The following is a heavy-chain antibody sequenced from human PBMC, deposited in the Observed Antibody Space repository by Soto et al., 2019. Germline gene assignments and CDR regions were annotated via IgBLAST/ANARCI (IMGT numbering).Heavy chain of an antibody. CDR3: ARTGGMAWFGDPKKAAWFDP. Sequence: SETLSLTCTVSGGSISSGGYYWSWIRQHPGKGLEWIGYIYYSGSTYYNPSLKSRVTISVDTSKNQFSLKLSSVTAADTAVYYCARTGGMAWFGDPKKAAWFDPWGQGTLVTVSS. V-gene: IGHV4-31*03. J-gene: IGHJ5*02. D-gene: IGHD3-10*01. CDR1: GGSISSGGYY. CDR2: IYYSGST.